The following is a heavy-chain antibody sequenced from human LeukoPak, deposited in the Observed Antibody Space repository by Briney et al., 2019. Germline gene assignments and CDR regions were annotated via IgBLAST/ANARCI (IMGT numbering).Heavy chain of an antibody. CDR2: ISSRSTTI. V-gene: IGHV3-48*01. D-gene: IGHD3-9*01. Sequence: AGGSLRLSCAASGFAFSTYSMNWVRQAPGKGLQWVSYISSRSTTIQYADSVKGRFTISRDNAKNSLYLLMNSLRTEDTAVYYCARVGPNHDFLTGSLDYWGQGSLVTVSS. J-gene: IGHJ4*02. CDR1: GFAFSTYS. CDR3: ARVGPNHDFLTGSLDY.